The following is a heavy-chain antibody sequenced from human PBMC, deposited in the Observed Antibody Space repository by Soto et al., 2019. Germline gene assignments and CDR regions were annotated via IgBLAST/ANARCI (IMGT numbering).Heavy chain of an antibody. V-gene: IGHV1-69*13. Sequence: SVKVSCKASGGSFSSYVISWVRQAPGQGLEWMGGIISMFGTANYAQKFQGRITITSDEYTSIVYMELSSLRSEDTAVYYCARDPGGYSYGYDYYYYYGMDVWGQGTTVTVSS. CDR1: GGSFSSYV. J-gene: IGHJ6*02. D-gene: IGHD5-18*01. CDR2: IISMFGTA. CDR3: ARDPGGYSYGYDYYYYYGMDV.